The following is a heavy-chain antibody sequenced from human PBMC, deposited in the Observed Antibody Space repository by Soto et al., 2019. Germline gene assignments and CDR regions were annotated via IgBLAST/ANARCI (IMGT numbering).Heavy chain of an antibody. CDR3: ARGGYSSSWRFDY. CDR1: LDMFSNYA. CDR2: IFPFIGTT. J-gene: IGHJ4*02. V-gene: IGHV1-69*13. Sequence: SVKVSCKDSLDMFSNYAISWVRQAPGQGLEWMGGIFPFIGTTSFAQRFQDRVTITADEPTSTAYMELRSLTSEDTAVYYCARGGYSSSWRFDYWGQGTVVTVSS. D-gene: IGHD6-13*01.